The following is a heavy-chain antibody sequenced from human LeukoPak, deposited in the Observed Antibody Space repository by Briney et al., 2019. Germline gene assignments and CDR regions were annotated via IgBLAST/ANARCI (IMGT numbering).Heavy chain of an antibody. D-gene: IGHD2-8*01. V-gene: IGHV3-23*01. CDR1: GLTFSTYA. CDR2: ISGSGDST. Sequence: GGSLRLSCAASGLTFSTYAMSWVRQAPGKGLEWVSGISGSGDSTYYADSVKGRFTISRDNSKNTLYLQMSSLSAEDSAVYYCAKDRSDNNTWYAGSHWGQGTLVTVSS. J-gene: IGHJ4*02. CDR3: AKDRSDNNTWYAGSH.